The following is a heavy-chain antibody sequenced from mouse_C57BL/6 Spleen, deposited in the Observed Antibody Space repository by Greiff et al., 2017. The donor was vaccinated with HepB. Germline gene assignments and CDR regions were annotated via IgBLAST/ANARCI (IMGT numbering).Heavy chain of an antibody. Sequence: EVKVVESGGDLVKPGGSLKLSCAASGFTFSSYGMSWVRQTPDKRLEWVATISSGGSYTYYPDSVKGRFTISRDNAKNTLYLQMSSLKSEDTAMYYCARHEAEVVATRDAMDYWGQGTSVTVSS. CDR3: ARHEAEVVATRDAMDY. J-gene: IGHJ4*01. CDR1: GFTFSSYG. CDR2: ISSGGSYT. V-gene: IGHV5-6*01. D-gene: IGHD1-1*01.